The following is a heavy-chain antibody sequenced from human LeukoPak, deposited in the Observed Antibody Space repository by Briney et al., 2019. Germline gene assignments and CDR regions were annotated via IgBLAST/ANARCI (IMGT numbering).Heavy chain of an antibody. CDR2: ISGSGADT. CDR3: AKDGGSSHGGFDY. J-gene: IGHJ4*02. Sequence: GGSLRLSCAASGFTFSNYAMSWVRQAPGKGLEWDSFISGSGADTYYADSVKGRFTISRDNSINTLYLQMNSLRAEDTAVYYCAKDGGSSHGGFDYWGQGTLVTVSS. V-gene: IGHV3-23*01. CDR1: GFTFSNYA. D-gene: IGHD1-26*01.